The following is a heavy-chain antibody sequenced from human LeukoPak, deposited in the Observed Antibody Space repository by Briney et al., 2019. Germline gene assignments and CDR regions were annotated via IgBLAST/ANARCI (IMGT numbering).Heavy chain of an antibody. J-gene: IGHJ3*02. Sequence: GGSLSLSCAASGFTFSRYDMHWVRQATGKGLEWVSAIGTAGDTYYAGSVKGRFTISRENAKNSLYLQMNSLRAGDTAVYYCIRVGEAEAFDIWGQGTMVTVSS. CDR1: GFTFSRYD. V-gene: IGHV3-13*04. D-gene: IGHD3-10*01. CDR2: IGTAGDT. CDR3: IRVGEAEAFDI.